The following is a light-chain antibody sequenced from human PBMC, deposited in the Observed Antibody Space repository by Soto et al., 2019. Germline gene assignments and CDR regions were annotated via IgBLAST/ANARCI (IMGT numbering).Light chain of an antibody. CDR2: DVS. CDR3: QQYNNWPPKT. CDR1: HSVDSN. Sequence: EIVMTQSPGTLSVSTGQGATLSCRASHSVDSNLAWYQQKPGQAPGLLIYDVSVRATGIPARFSGSGSGTEFTLTISSLQSEDFAVYYCQQYNNWPPKTFGQGTKVDIK. V-gene: IGKV3-15*01. J-gene: IGKJ1*01.